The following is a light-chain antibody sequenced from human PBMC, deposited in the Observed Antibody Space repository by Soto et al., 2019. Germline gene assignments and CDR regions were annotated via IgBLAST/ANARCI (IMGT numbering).Light chain of an antibody. CDR1: KLGDKY. J-gene: IGLJ2*01. CDR3: QAWHSSTVV. CDR2: QDS. Sequence: SYELTQPPSVSVSPGQTATITCSGDKLGDKYACWYQQKPCQSPVLVIYQDSKRPSGIPERFSGSNSGNTATLTISGTQAMDEADYYCQAWHSSTVVFGGGTKLTVL. V-gene: IGLV3-1*01.